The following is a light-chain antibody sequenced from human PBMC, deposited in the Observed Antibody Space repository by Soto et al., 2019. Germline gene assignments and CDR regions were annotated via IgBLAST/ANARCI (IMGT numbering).Light chain of an antibody. Sequence: EIQMTQSPCSLSASVGDRVAISCRASQDIRNTLAWYQQKPGEAPKLLIFAASNLQSGVPSRFSGSGSGTDFALTISSLQPEDFATYYCQQGYSTPITFGQGTRLEIK. J-gene: IGKJ5*01. CDR1: QDIRNT. V-gene: IGKV1-39*01. CDR3: QQGYSTPIT. CDR2: AAS.